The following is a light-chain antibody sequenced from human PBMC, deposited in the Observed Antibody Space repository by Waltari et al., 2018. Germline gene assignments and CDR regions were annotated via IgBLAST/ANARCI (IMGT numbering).Light chain of an antibody. CDR1: QTVRTTY. J-gene: IGKJ4*01. CDR2: GAS. V-gene: IGKV3-20*01. CDR3: QQYDISPLT. Sequence: EIVLTQSPGTLSLSPGERATLSCSASQTVRTTYLAWYQQKPGQAPTRLIYGASSRATGIPDRFSGSGSGTDFSLTISSQEPEDFAVYYCQQYDISPLTFGGGTKVEIK.